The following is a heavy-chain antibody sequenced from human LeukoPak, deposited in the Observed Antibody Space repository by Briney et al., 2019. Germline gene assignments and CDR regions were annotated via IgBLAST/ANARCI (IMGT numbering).Heavy chain of an antibody. CDR2: IYYSGST. D-gene: IGHD3/OR15-3a*01. CDR3: AREGPYGFVDY. V-gene: IGHV4-59*01. CDR1: GGSIGSNY. Sequence: SQTLSITCAVSGGSIGSNYWSWIWQPPGKRLEWIGYIYYSGSTNYNPSLKSRVTISVDTSKNQFSLKLSSVTAADTAVYSCAREGPYGFVDYWGQGTLVTVSS. J-gene: IGHJ4*02.